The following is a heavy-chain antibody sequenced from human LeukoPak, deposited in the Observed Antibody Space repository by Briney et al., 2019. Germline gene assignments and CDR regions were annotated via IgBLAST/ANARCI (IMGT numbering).Heavy chain of an antibody. Sequence: SETLSLTCTVSGGSISSYYWNWIREPPGKGLEGIGNIFYSGTTDDNPSLKSRVTISVDTSKKQFSLKLRSVSAADTAIYYCATSEGGGFFDYWGQGTPVTVSS. D-gene: IGHD4-23*01. CDR3: ATSEGGGFFDY. CDR2: IFYSGTT. V-gene: IGHV4-59*08. CDR1: GGSISSYY. J-gene: IGHJ4*02.